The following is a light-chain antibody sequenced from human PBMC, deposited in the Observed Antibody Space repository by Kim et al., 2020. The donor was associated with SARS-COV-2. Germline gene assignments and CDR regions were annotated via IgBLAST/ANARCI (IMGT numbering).Light chain of an antibody. CDR2: AAS. J-gene: IGKJ4*01. CDR3: LLHNSYPLT. Sequence: DIQMTQSPSSLSASVGDRVTITCRASQGIRNDIGWYQQKPGKAPKRLIYAASSLQSGVPSRFSGSGSGTEFTLTISSLQPEDFATYYCLLHNSYPLTFGGGTKVDIK. V-gene: IGKV1-17*01. CDR1: QGIRND.